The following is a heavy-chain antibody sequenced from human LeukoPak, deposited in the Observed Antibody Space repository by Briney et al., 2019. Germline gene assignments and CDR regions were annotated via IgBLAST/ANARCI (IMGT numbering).Heavy chain of an antibody. CDR2: IGASGGSI. J-gene: IGHJ4*02. V-gene: IGHV3-23*01. Sequence: GGSLRLSCATSGFTFSSYAMSWVRQAPGKGLEWVSGIGASGGSIYYADSVKGRFTISRDNSKNTLYLQMNSLRTEDTAVYYCAKAEGYDILTGLDYWGQGTLVTVSS. D-gene: IGHD3-9*01. CDR3: AKAEGYDILTGLDY. CDR1: GFTFSSYA.